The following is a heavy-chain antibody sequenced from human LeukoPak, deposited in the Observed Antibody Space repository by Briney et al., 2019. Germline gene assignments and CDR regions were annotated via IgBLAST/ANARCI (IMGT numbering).Heavy chain of an antibody. CDR2: IKQDGSEK. V-gene: IGHV3-7*04. CDR1: GFTFSGYW. Sequence: GGSLRLSCAASGFTFSGYWMSWVRQAPGKGLEWVANIKQDGSEKYYVDSVKGRFAIPRDNAKNSLYLQMNSLRAEDTAVYFCARDPAAADYWGQGTLVTVSS. J-gene: IGHJ4*02. CDR3: ARDPAAADY. D-gene: IGHD6-13*01.